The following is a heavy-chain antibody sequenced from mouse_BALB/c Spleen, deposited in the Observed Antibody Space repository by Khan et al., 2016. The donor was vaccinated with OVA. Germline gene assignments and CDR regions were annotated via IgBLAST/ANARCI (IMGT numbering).Heavy chain of an antibody. J-gene: IGHJ1*01. CDR1: GYTFTNYG. CDR2: INTYTGEP. D-gene: IGHD2-1*01. V-gene: IGHV9-3-1*01. Sequence: QIQLVQSGPELKKPGETVKISCKASGYTFTNYGMNWVKQAPGKALKWMGWINTYTGEPTYAADFKGRFAFSLETSARTAYLQINNLQNGDTDKYFGARVGNYWYIDVWGAGTTVTVSS. CDR3: ARVGNYWYIDV.